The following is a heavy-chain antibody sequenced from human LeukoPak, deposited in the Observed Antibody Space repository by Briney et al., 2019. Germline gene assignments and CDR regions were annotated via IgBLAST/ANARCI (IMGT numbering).Heavy chain of an antibody. Sequence: GRSLRLSCAASGFTFSSYGMHWVRQAPGKGLEWVAVISYDGSNKYYADSVKGRFTISRDNSKNTLFLQMNSLRAEDTAVYYCARVHDGYNSFDYWGQGTLVTVSS. CDR3: ARVHDGYNSFDY. J-gene: IGHJ4*02. V-gene: IGHV3-30*03. CDR1: GFTFSSYG. CDR2: ISYDGSNK. D-gene: IGHD5-24*01.